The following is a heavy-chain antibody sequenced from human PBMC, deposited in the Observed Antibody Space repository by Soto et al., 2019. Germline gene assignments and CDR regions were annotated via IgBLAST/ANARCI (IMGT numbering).Heavy chain of an antibody. CDR1: GFTFRRYT. Sequence: GGSLRLSCAASGFTFRRYTIHWVRQAPGKGLEWVAVISYDGSNKYYADYVKGRFTISRDNSKNTLYVQMNRLRAEDTAVFYCARSGGSYFGPFDSWGQGTLVTVSS. CDR3: ARSGGSYFGPFDS. V-gene: IGHV3-30-3*01. D-gene: IGHD1-26*01. CDR2: ISYDGSNK. J-gene: IGHJ4*02.